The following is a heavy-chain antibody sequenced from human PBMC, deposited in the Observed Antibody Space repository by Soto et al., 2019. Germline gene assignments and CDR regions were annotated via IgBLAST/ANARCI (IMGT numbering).Heavy chain of an antibody. CDR1: GYTFTNYA. CDR2: ISAGNGNT. J-gene: IGHJ4*02. CDR3: ATVRCYYLPDF. V-gene: IGHV1-3*05. Sequence: QVQLVQSGAEEKKPGASVKVSCKASGYTFTNYATHWVRQAPGQRLEWMGWISAGNGNTKYSQKFQGRVTITRDTAAITAYMELSSLRSEDTAVYYCATVRCYYLPDFWGQGNLVTVAS. D-gene: IGHD1-26*01.